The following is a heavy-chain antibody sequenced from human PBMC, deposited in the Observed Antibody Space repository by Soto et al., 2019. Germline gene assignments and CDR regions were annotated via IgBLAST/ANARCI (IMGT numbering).Heavy chain of an antibody. CDR1: GFTFSSYG. J-gene: IGHJ4*02. CDR3: AKDILWEPHLLDY. CDR2: ISYDGSNK. D-gene: IGHD1-26*01. Sequence: QVQLVESGGGVVQPGRSLRLSCAASGFTFSSYGMHWVRQAPGKGLEWVAVISYDGSNKYYADSVKGRFTISRDNSKNTLYLQMNSLRAEDTAVYYCAKDILWEPHLLDYWGQGTLVTVSS. V-gene: IGHV3-30*18.